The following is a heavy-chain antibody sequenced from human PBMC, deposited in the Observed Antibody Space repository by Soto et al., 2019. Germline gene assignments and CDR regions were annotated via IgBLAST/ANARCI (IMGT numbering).Heavy chain of an antibody. V-gene: IGHV3-30-3*01. CDR2: ISYDGSNK. CDR3: ARDQYYYDSSGYYPLDY. J-gene: IGHJ4*02. D-gene: IGHD3-22*01. Sequence: QVQLVESGGGVVQPGRSLRLSCAASGFTFSSYAMHWVRQAPGKGLEWVAVISYDGSNKYYADSVKGRFTISRDNSKNTLYLQMNSLRAEDTAVYYCARDQYYYDSSGYYPLDYWGQGTLVTVSS. CDR1: GFTFSSYA.